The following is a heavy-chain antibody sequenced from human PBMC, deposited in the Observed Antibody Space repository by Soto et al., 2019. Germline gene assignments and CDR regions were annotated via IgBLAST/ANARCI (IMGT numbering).Heavy chain of an antibody. V-gene: IGHV3-23*01. J-gene: IGHJ6*02. CDR2: ISGSGGST. D-gene: IGHD3-22*01. CDR1: GFTFSSYA. Sequence: GGSLRLSCAASGFTFSSYAMSWVRQAPGKGLEWVSAISGSGGSTYYADSMKGRFTISRDNSKNTLYLQMNSLRAEDTAVYYCAGVIKRYCYYGMDVWGQGTTVTVSS. CDR3: AGVIKRYCYYGMDV.